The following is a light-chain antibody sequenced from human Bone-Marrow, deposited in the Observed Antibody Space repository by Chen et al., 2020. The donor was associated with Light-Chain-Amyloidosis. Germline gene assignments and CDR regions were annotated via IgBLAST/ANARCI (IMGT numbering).Light chain of an antibody. J-gene: IGLJ1*01. CDR2: EVT. V-gene: IGLV2-14*01. Sequence: QCALTQPASVSGSPGHSLTHSCPGTSSDVGGDNHVSWYQQHPDKAPKLMIYEVTNRPSWVPDRFSGSKSDNTASLTISGLQTEDEADYFCSSYTITNTLVFGSGTRVTVL. CDR1: SSDVGGDNH. CDR3: SSYTITNTLV.